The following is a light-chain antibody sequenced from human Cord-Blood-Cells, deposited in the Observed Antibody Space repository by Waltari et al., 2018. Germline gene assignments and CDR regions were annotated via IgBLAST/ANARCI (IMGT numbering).Light chain of an antibody. J-gene: IGLJ3*02. CDR3: SSYTSSSTWV. Sequence: QSALTQPASVSGSPGQSITISCTGTSSDVGGYNHVSWYQQHPGKAPKLMIYDVSKRPSGVSTRFSGSKSGNTASLTISALQAEDEADYYCSSYTSSSTWVFGGGTKLTVL. V-gene: IGLV2-14*01. CDR2: DVS. CDR1: SSDVGGYNH.